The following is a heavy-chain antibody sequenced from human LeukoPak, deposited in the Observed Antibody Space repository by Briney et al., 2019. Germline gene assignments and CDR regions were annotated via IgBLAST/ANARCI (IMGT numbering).Heavy chain of an antibody. Sequence: AGGSLRLSCAASGFTLSSYSMNWVRQAPGKGLEWVAYISSSRTSIYYADSVKGRFTISRDNSKNTLYLQMNSLRAEDTAVYFCARGEGGCSGYEIDYWGQGTLVTVSS. CDR2: ISSSRTSI. V-gene: IGHV3-48*01. CDR1: GFTLSSYS. CDR3: ARGEGGCSGYEIDY. J-gene: IGHJ4*02. D-gene: IGHD5-12*01.